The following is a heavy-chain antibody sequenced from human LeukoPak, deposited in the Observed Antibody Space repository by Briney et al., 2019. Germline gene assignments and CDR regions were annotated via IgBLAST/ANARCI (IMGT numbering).Heavy chain of an antibody. J-gene: IGHJ6*03. CDR1: GYTFTGYY. CDR2: INPNSGGT. Sequence: ASVKVSCKASGYTFTGYYMHWVRQAPGQGLEWMGWINPNSGGTNYAQKFQGRVTMTRDTSISTAYMELCRLRSDDTAVYYCARDPAITMVRGTYYMDVWGKGTTVTISS. V-gene: IGHV1-2*02. D-gene: IGHD3-10*01. CDR3: ARDPAITMVRGTYYMDV.